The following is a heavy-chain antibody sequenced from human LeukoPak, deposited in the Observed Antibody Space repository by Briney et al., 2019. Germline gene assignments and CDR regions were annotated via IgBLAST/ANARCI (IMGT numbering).Heavy chain of an antibody. V-gene: IGHV3-23*01. J-gene: IGHJ3*02. D-gene: IGHD6-6*01. Sequence: PGGSLRLSCAASGFTFSSYAMSWVRQAPGKGLEWVSAISGSGGSTYYADSVKGRFTISRDNSKNTPYLQMNSLRAEDTAVYYCAKLFYSSSAGDAFDIWGRGTMVTVSS. CDR1: GFTFSSYA. CDR2: ISGSGGST. CDR3: AKLFYSSSAGDAFDI.